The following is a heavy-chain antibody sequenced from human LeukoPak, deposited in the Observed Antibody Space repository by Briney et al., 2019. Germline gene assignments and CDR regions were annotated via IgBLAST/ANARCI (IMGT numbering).Heavy chain of an antibody. CDR2: IKQDGSEK. CDR3: ARAGYCSRGICYSFDY. Sequence: GGSLRLSCAASGFTFSSYWMSWVRQAPGKGLEWVANIKQDGSEKYYVDSVKGRFTISRDNAKNSLYLQMNSLRAEDTAVYYCARAGYCSRGICYSFDYWGQGTLVTVSS. V-gene: IGHV3-7*01. J-gene: IGHJ4*02. CDR1: GFTFSSYW. D-gene: IGHD2-15*01.